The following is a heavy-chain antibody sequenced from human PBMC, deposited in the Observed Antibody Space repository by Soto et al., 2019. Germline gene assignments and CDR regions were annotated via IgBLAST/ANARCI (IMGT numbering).Heavy chain of an antibody. CDR3: ALALGPTTGLDY. CDR2: IFNSGTT. V-gene: IGHV4-31*02. Sequence: QVQMQESGPGLVKPSQTLSLTSSVSGASTVSHYHWTWIRQPPGKGLEWMGYIFNSGTTFYNPSLTSRLSISMDTSGNHFSLELRSVTAADTAVYYCALALGPTTGLDYWGHGTLVTVSS. CDR1: GASTVSHYH. D-gene: IGHD1-26*01. J-gene: IGHJ4*01.